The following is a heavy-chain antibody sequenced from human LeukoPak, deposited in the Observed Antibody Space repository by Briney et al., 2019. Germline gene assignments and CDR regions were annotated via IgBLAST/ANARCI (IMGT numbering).Heavy chain of an antibody. CDR1: GYSISSGYY. J-gene: IGHJ4*02. V-gene: IGHV4-38-2*01. Sequence: SETLSLTCGVSGYSISSGYYWDWIRQPPGKGLEWIGNIYHSGSTYYNPSLKRRVTISVDTSKNQFSLKLSSVTAADTAVYYCARRVVLHQTYYFDYWGQGTLVAVSS. CDR2: IYHSGST. CDR3: ARRVVLHQTYYFDY. D-gene: IGHD2-15*01.